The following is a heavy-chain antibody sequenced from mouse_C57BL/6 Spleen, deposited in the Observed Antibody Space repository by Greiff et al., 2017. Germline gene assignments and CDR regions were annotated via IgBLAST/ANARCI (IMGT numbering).Heavy chain of an antibody. V-gene: IGHV5-6*01. CDR3: ARGIITTVVDYFDY. Sequence: EVQLVESGGDLVKPGGSLKLSCAASGFTFSSYGMSWVRQTPDKRLEWVATISSGGSYTYYPDSVKGRFTISRDNAKNTLYLQMSSLKSEDTAMYYCARGIITTVVDYFDYWGQGTTLTVSS. J-gene: IGHJ2*01. CDR2: ISSGGSYT. D-gene: IGHD1-1*01. CDR1: GFTFSSYG.